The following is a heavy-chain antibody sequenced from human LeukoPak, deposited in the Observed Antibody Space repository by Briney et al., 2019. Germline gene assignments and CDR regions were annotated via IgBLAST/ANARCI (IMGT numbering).Heavy chain of an antibody. Sequence: SETLSLTCTVSGGSISSYYWSWIRQPPGKGLEWIGYIYYSGSTNYNPSLKSRVTISVDTAKNQFSLNLSSVTVADTAVYYCARVVAAGIYYYYYMDVWGKGTTVTISS. CDR3: ARVVAAGIYYYYYMDV. D-gene: IGHD6-13*01. CDR1: GGSISSYY. V-gene: IGHV4-59*08. J-gene: IGHJ6*03. CDR2: IYYSGST.